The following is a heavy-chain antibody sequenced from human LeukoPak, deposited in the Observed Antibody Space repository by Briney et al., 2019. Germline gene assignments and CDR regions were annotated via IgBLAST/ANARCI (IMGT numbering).Heavy chain of an antibody. CDR1: GGTFSSYA. CDR3: ARVGNIGDDYGDSSEFDY. CDR2: ISAYNGNT. D-gene: IGHD4-17*01. J-gene: IGHJ4*02. Sequence: ASVKVSCKASGGTFSSYAISWVRQAPGQGLEWMGWISAYNGNTNYAQKLQGRVTMTTDTSTSTAYMELRSLRSDDTAVYYCARVGNIGDDYGDSSEFDYWGQGTLVTVSS. V-gene: IGHV1-18*01.